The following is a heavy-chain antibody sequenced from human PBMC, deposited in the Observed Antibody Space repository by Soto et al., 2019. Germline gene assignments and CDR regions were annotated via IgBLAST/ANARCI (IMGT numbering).Heavy chain of an antibody. CDR2: ISYDGSNK. Sequence: GGSLRLSCAASGFTFSSYGMHWVRQAPGKGLEWVAVISYDGSNKYYADSVKGRFTISRDNSKNTLYLQMNSLRAEDTAVYYCAKALPRRLRSSLWVSWGQGTLVTVSS. CDR1: GFTFSSYG. CDR3: AKALPRRLRSSLWVS. D-gene: IGHD5-12*01. V-gene: IGHV3-30*18. J-gene: IGHJ4*02.